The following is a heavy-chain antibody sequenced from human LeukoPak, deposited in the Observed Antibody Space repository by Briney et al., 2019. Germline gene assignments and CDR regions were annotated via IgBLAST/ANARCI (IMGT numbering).Heavy chain of an antibody. Sequence: SETLSLTCTVSGGSISGYYWTWIRRPPGKGLEWIGYIYYSGSTNYNPSLKSRVTISVDPSKNPFSLKLSSVTAADTAVYYCARLLRSYYADYWGQGTLVTVSS. D-gene: IGHD3-10*01. CDR1: GGSISGYY. CDR2: IYYSGST. V-gene: IGHV4-59*01. CDR3: ARLLRSYYADY. J-gene: IGHJ4*02.